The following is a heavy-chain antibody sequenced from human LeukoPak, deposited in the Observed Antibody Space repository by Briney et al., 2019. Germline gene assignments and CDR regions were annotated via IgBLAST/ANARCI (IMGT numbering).Heavy chain of an antibody. CDR1: GYTFTSYD. Sequence: GASVKVSFKASGYTFTSYDINWVRQATGQGLEWMGWMNPNSGNTGYAQKFQGRVTMTRNTSISTAYMELSSLRSEDTAVYYCARGQIYYYYMDVWGKGTTVTVSS. CDR2: MNPNSGNT. J-gene: IGHJ6*03. V-gene: IGHV1-8*01. CDR3: ARGQIYYYYMDV.